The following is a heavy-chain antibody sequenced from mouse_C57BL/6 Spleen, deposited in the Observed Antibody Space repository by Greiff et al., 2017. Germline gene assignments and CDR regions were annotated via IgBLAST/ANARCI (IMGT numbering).Heavy chain of an antibody. CDR1: GYTFTDYE. D-gene: IGHD1-1*01. Sequence: SGAELVRPGASVTLSCKASGYTFTDYEMHWVKQTPVHGLEWIGAIDPETGGTAYNQKFKGKAILTADKSSSTAYMELRSLTSEDSAVYYCTNLYGSSYEAYWGQGTLVTVSA. V-gene: IGHV1-15*01. CDR3: TNLYGSSYEAY. J-gene: IGHJ3*01. CDR2: IDPETGGT.